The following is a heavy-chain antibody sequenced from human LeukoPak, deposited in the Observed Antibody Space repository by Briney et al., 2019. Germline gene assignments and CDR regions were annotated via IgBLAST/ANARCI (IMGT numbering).Heavy chain of an antibody. J-gene: IGHJ4*02. D-gene: IGHD1-1*01. Sequence: GGSLRLSCAASGLTFSDYYMSWIRQAPGKGLEWVSYISSSSSYTNYADSVKGRFTISRDNAKNSLYLQMNSLRAEDTAVYYCARGGRRGYFDYWGQGTLVTVSS. CDR1: GLTFSDYY. CDR3: ARGGRRGYFDY. V-gene: IGHV3-11*06. CDR2: ISSSSSYT.